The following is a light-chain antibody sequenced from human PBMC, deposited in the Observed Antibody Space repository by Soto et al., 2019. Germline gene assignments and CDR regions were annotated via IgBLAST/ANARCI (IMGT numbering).Light chain of an antibody. CDR3: QHRSVWPT. J-gene: IGKJ1*01. Sequence: EIVLTQSPATLSLSPGERATLSCRASHSVYSSLAWYQQKPGQAPRLLIYDASNRATGIPVRFSGSGSGTDFTLTISSLEPEEFAVYYCQHRSVWPTFGRGTKVEIK. CDR2: DAS. V-gene: IGKV3-11*01. CDR1: HSVYSS.